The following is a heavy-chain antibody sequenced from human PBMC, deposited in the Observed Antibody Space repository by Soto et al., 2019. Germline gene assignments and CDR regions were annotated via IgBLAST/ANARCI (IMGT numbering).Heavy chain of an antibody. V-gene: IGHV1-69*13. J-gene: IGHJ6*02. CDR1: GGTFSSYA. D-gene: IGHD6-13*01. CDR2: IIPIFGTA. CDR3: ARDGGCRAAADPDSHPHRYYGMDV. Sequence: SVKVSCKASGGTFSSYAISWVRQAPGQGLEWMGGIIPIFGTANYAQKFQGRVTITADESTSTAYMELSSLRSEDTAVYYCARDGGCRAAADPDSHPHRYYGMDVWGQGTTVTVSS.